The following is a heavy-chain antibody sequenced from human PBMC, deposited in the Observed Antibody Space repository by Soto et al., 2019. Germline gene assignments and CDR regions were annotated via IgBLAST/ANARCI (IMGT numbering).Heavy chain of an antibody. Sequence: LSLTCTVSGDSISTFYWGWMRQSPGKELEGSGYVYYTGSTNYNPSLKSRVTISVDRSKNQFSLKLTSANAADTAVYYFARGRTVRNYADDSSDYFYFFDYWGQGAQVTVSS. J-gene: IGHJ4*02. D-gene: IGHD3-22*01. CDR3: ARGRTVRNYADDSSDYFYFFDY. CDR1: GDSISTFY. V-gene: IGHV4-59*01. CDR2: VYYTGST.